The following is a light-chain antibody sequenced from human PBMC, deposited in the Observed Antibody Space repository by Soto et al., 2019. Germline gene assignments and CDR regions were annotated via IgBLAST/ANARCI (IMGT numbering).Light chain of an antibody. CDR1: SSDVGSYNF. V-gene: IGLV2-23*02. CDR2: EVS. Sequence: QSVLTQPASVSGSPGQSITISCTGTSSDVGSYNFDSWYQQHPGKGPKLMIYEVSKRPSGVSNRFSGSKSGNTASLTISGLQAGDEADYYCSSYAGSSTSPYVFGTGTKLTVL. CDR3: SSYAGSSTSPYV. J-gene: IGLJ1*01.